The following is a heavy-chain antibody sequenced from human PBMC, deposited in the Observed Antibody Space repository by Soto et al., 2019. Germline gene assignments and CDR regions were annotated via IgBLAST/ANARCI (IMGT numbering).Heavy chain of an antibody. CDR2: ISTYNGDT. V-gene: IGHV1-18*01. J-gene: IGHJ5*02. Sequence: ASVKVSCKASGYTFASYGISWVRQAPGQGLEWMGWISTYNGDTIYAQKFQGRVTMTTDTPTSTRYMELRSLTSDDTAVYYCARDPRYCSGDNCYLGWFDPWGQGTLVTVSS. CDR3: ARDPRYCSGDNCYLGWFDP. CDR1: GYTFASYG. D-gene: IGHD2-15*01.